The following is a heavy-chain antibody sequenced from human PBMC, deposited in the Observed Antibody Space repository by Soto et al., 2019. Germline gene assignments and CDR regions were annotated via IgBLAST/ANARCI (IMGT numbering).Heavy chain of an antibody. D-gene: IGHD6-19*01. CDR1: GGSFTSNNW. V-gene: IGHV4-4*02. Sequence: PSETLSLTCAVSGGSFTSNNWWTWVRQPPGQGLEWIGEIYRTGSTNYNPSLKSRVTISLDKSENQFSLKVTSLTAADTAVYYCARGPYRSGWGGPHSNWFEPWGQGTLVTVSS. J-gene: IGHJ5*02. CDR2: IYRTGST. CDR3: ARGPYRSGWGGPHSNWFEP.